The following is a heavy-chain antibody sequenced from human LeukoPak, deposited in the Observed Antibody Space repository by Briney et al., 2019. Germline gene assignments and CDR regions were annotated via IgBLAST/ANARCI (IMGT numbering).Heavy chain of an antibody. V-gene: IGHV4-59*01. D-gene: IGHD1-26*01. CDR1: GGSISSYY. Sequence: SETLSLTCTVSGGSISSYYWGWIRQPPGKGLEWIGYIYYSGSTNYNPSLKSRVTISVDASKNQFSLKLSSVTAAETAVYYCARGGSYNGYFDYWGQGTLVTVSS. CDR3: ARGGSYNGYFDY. CDR2: IYYSGST. J-gene: IGHJ4*02.